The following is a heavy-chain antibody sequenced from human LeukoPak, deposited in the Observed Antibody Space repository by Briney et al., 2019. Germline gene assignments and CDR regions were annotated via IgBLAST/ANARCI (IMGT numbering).Heavy chain of an antibody. CDR3: ARGSRDSGYDY. D-gene: IGHD5-12*01. J-gene: IGHJ4*02. Sequence: GGSLRLSCVASGFNFGIYAMSWVRQAPGKGLEWVSGIRGSSDVTDYADSVKGRFTISRDNSKNTLSLQMNSLRAEDTAVYYCARGSRDSGYDYWGQGTLVTVSS. CDR2: IRGSSDVT. CDR1: GFNFGIYA. V-gene: IGHV3-23*01.